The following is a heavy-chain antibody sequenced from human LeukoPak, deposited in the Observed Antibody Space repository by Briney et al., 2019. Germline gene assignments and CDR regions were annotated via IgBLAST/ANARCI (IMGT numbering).Heavy chain of an antibody. CDR2: IDSSSGTI. V-gene: IGHV3-48*01. CDR1: GFSFSPYS. D-gene: IGHD3-3*01. J-gene: IGHJ4*02. CDR3: AKPYDFWSGYYDY. Sequence: TGGSLRLSCAASGFSFSPYSMNWLRQAPGKGLEWISYIDSSSGTIYYADSVKGRFTISRDNSKNTLYLQMNSLRAEDTAVYYCAKPYDFWSGYYDYWGQGTLVTVSS.